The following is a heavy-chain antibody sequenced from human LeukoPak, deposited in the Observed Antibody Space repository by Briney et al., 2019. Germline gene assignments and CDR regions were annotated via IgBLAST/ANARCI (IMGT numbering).Heavy chain of an antibody. CDR2: FYYSGST. CDR3: ARHEWGCSSTSCYVFDY. J-gene: IGHJ4*02. D-gene: IGHD2-2*01. CDR1: GGSISSSSYY. V-gene: IGHV4-39*01. Sequence: PSVSLSLTCTVSGGSISSSSYYWGWIRQPPGKGLEWIGRFYYSGSTYYNPTLKSRVTISVDTSKNQFSLKLSSVTAADTAVYYCARHEWGCSSTSCYVFDYWGQGTLVT.